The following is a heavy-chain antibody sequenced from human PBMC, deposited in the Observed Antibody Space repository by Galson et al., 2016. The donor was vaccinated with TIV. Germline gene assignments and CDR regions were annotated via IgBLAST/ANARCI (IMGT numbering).Heavy chain of an antibody. CDR1: GFSVSNTY. D-gene: IGHD6-13*01. V-gene: IGHV3-53*01. Sequence: LRLSCAASGFSVSNTYISWVRQAPGKGLEWVSVLYNNGDSRYADSVKGRFTISRDNSKNTVYLQMNSLRAEDTAVYYCAGPGSYSSSWYFFDPWGQGTLVTVSS. CDR2: LYNNGDS. J-gene: IGHJ5*02. CDR3: AGPGSYSSSWYFFDP.